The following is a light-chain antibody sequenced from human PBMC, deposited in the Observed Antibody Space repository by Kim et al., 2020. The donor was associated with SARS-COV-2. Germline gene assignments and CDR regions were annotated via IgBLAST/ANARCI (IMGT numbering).Light chain of an antibody. V-gene: IGKV1-5*03. Sequence: VGDRFTITCRASQSISSWLAWYQQKPGKAPKLLIYKSSSLQSGVPSRFGGSESGTEFTLTISSLQPDDFATYYCQQYNSYPVTFGGGTKVDIK. CDR1: QSISSW. J-gene: IGKJ4*01. CDR2: KSS. CDR3: QQYNSYPVT.